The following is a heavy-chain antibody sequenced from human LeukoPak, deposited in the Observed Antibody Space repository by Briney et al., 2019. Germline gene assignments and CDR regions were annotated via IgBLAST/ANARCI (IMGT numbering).Heavy chain of an antibody. Sequence: GASVKVSCKASGYTFTSYDINWVRQATGQGPEWMGWMNPNSGNTGYAQKFQGRVTMTRNTSISTAYMELSSLRSEDTAVYYCARGLTYYDFWSGYAENWFDPWGQGTLVTVSS. V-gene: IGHV1-8*01. D-gene: IGHD3-3*01. CDR1: GYTFTSYD. J-gene: IGHJ5*02. CDR2: MNPNSGNT. CDR3: ARGLTYYDFWSGYAENWFDP.